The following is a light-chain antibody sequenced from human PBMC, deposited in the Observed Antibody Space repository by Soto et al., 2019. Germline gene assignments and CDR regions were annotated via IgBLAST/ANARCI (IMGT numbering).Light chain of an antibody. V-gene: IGLV2-14*01. J-gene: IGLJ1*01. CDR2: EVS. CDR3: ISYTSSSTNV. Sequence: QSALTQPASVSGSHGQSITISCTGTSSDVGGYNYVSWYQQHPGKAPKLMIYEVSNRPSGVSNRFSGSKSGNTASLTISGLQAEDEADYYCISYTSSSTNVFGTGTKLTVL. CDR1: SSDVGGYNY.